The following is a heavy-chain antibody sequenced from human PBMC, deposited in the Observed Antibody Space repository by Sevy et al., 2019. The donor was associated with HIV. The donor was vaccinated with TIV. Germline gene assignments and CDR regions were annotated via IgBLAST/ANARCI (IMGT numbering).Heavy chain of an antibody. V-gene: IGHV3-21*01. CDR1: GFTFSSYS. D-gene: IGHD6-19*01. CDR3: ARDRTVAVAGTSDYYYYYMDV. CDR2: ISSSGSYI. J-gene: IGHJ6*03. Sequence: GGSLRLSCAASGFTFSSYSMNWVRQAPGKGLEWVSSISSSGSYIYYADSVKGRFTISRDNAKNSLYLQMNSLRAEDTAVYYCARDRTVAVAGTSDYYYYYMDVWGKGTTVTVSS.